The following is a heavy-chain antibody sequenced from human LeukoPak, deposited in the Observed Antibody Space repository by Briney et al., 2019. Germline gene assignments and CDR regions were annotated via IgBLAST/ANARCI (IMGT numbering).Heavy chain of an antibody. CDR3: ARVYLNYGSAHYGMDV. J-gene: IGHJ6*04. Sequence: SETLSLTCTVSGGSISSYYWSWIRQPPGKGLEWIGYIYYSGSTNYNPSLKSRVTISVDTSKSQFSLKLSSVTAADTAVYYCARVYLNYGSAHYGMDVWGKGTTVTVSS. CDR2: IYYSGST. CDR1: GGSISSYY. V-gene: IGHV4-59*01. D-gene: IGHD3-10*01.